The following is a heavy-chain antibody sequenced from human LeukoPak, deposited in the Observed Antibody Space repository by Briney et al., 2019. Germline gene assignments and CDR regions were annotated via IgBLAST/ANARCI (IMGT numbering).Heavy chain of an antibody. Sequence: SETLSLTCTVSGGSISSYYWSWIRQPPGKGLEWIGEINHSGSTNYNPSLKSRVTISVDTSKNQFSLKLSSVTAADTAVYYCARGRGWLRLGSNNWFDPWGQGTLVTVSS. CDR3: ARGRGWLRLGSNNWFDP. CDR1: GGSISSYY. D-gene: IGHD5-12*01. J-gene: IGHJ5*02. CDR2: INHSGST. V-gene: IGHV4-34*01.